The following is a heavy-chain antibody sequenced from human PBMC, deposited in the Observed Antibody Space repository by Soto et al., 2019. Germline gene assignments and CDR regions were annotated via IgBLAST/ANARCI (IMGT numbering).Heavy chain of an antibody. CDR2: INHSGST. CDR3: ARGREMGY. Sequence: XTLSLPCAVYGGSFSGYYWSWIRQPPGKGLEWIGEINHSGSTNYNPSLKSRVTISVDTSKNQFSLKLSSVTAADTAVYYFARGREMGYWGQGTLVTVSS. J-gene: IGHJ4*02. CDR1: GGSFSGYY. V-gene: IGHV4-34*01.